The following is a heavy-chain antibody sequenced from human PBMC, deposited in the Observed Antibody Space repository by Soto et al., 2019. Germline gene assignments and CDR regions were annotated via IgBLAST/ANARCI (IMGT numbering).Heavy chain of an antibody. J-gene: IGHJ6*02. CDR3: ARLGGYCSSTSCYGFYGMDV. CDR2: FYYSEST. D-gene: IGHD2-2*01. V-gene: IGHV4-39*01. Sequence: QLQLQESGPGLVKPSETLSLTCTVSGGSISSGPYSWGWIRQPPGEGLEWIGTFYYSESTYYNPSLEGRVTISVDTSKTQFSLTVSSVTVADTAVYYCARLGGYCSSTSCYGFYGMDVWGQGTTVTVSS. CDR1: GGSISSGPYS.